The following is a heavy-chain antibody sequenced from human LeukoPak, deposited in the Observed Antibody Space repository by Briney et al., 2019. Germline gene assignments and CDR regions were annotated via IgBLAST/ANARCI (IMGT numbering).Heavy chain of an antibody. D-gene: IGHD2-8*02. CDR1: GFIVSSHY. CDR2: LHSDGRI. J-gene: IGHJ5*02. V-gene: IGHV3-53*01. CDR3: ARVLTGSWDWFDP. Sequence: PGGSLRLSCAASGFIVSSHYMSWIRQAPGKGLEWVAVLHSDGRIHYAASVKGRFTISRDNSKNTLYLEMNSLRAEDTAVYYCARVLTGSWDWFDPWGQGTLVTVSS.